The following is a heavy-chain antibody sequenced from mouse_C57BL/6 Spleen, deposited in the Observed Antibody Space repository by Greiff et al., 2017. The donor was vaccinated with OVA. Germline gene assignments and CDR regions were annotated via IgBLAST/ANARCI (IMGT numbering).Heavy chain of an antibody. J-gene: IGHJ2*01. CDR1: GFTFSSYA. CDR2: ISDGGSYT. D-gene: IGHD3-2*01. CDR3: ARVDTAFFDD. Sequence: EVHLVESGGGLVKPGGSLKLSCAASGFTFSSYAMSWVRQTPEKRLEWVATISDGGSYTYYPDNVKGRFSISRDNAKNNLYMQMSHLKAEDTAMYYCARVDTAFFDDWGKGTTLTVSS. V-gene: IGHV5-4*01.